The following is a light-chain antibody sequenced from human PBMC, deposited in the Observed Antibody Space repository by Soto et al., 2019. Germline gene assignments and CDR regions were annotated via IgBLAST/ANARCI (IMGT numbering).Light chain of an antibody. CDR2: KAS. CDR3: QQYESYPMT. Sequence: DSQMTQYPSTLSASIGDRVTITCRAGQSISSWLAWYQQKPGKAPKLLISKASTLQSGVPPRFSGSGSGTEFALTISSLQTDDFATYYCQQYESYPMTFGGGTKVDIK. J-gene: IGKJ4*01. V-gene: IGKV1-5*03. CDR1: QSISSW.